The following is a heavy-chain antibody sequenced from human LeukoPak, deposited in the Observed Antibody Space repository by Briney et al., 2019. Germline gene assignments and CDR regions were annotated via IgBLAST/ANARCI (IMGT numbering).Heavy chain of an antibody. CDR1: GGTFSSYA. D-gene: IGHD2-2*01. V-gene: IGHV1-69*01. Sequence: SVKVSCKASGGTFSSYAISWVRQAPGQGLEWMGGIIPIFGTANYAQKFQGRVTITADESTSTAYMELSSLRSEDTAVYYCARDLVDCSSTSCHFNWFDPWGQGTLVTVSS. CDR3: ARDLVDCSSTSCHFNWFDP. CDR2: IIPIFGTA. J-gene: IGHJ5*02.